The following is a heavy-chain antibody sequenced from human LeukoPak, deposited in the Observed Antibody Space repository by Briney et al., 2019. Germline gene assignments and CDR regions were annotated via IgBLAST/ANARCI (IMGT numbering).Heavy chain of an antibody. Sequence: ASVKVSCKASGYTFTSYGISWVRQAPGQGLEWMGWISAYNGNTNYAQKLQGRVTMTTDTSTSTAYMELRSLRSDDTGVYYCAREVPPVLLWFGENLPGYFDYWGQGTLVTVSS. D-gene: IGHD3-10*01. J-gene: IGHJ4*02. CDR1: GYTFTSYG. CDR2: ISAYNGNT. CDR3: AREVPPVLLWFGENLPGYFDY. V-gene: IGHV1-18*01.